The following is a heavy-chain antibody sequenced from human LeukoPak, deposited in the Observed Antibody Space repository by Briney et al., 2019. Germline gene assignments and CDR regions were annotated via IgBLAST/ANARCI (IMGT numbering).Heavy chain of an antibody. CDR2: ISSSGSTI. Sequence: GGSLRLSCAASGFTFSDYYMSWIRQAPGKGLEWVSYISSSGSTIYYADPVKGRFTISRDNAKNSLYLQMNSLRAEDTAVYYCARVAGEVAKSYYYYMDVWGKGTTVTVSS. CDR1: GFTFSDYY. J-gene: IGHJ6*03. V-gene: IGHV3-11*01. CDR3: ARVAGEVAKSYYYYMDV.